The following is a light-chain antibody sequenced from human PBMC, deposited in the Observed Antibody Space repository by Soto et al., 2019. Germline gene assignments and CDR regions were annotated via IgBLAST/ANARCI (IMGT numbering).Light chain of an antibody. CDR3: HHYGYGADT. V-gene: IGKV3-20*01. Sequence: ELVLTQSPGTLSLSPGERATLSCRGNASVKNNSLAWYQQHPGQPPRLLIFGASSRATGIPDRFIGGGSGADFSLTISRLEPEDSAVYFCHHYGYGADTFGQGTKLEIK. CDR1: ASVKNNS. J-gene: IGKJ2*01. CDR2: GAS.